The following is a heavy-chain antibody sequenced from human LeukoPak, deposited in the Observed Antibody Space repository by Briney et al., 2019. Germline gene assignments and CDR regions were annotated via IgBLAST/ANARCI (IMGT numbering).Heavy chain of an antibody. D-gene: IGHD3-22*01. CDR2: ISYDGSNK. V-gene: IGHV3-30-3*01. CDR1: GFTFSSYA. J-gene: IGHJ4*02. CDR3: ARDYAPRLYYYDSSGSNIDY. Sequence: GGSLRLSCAASGFTFSSYAMPWVRQAPGKGLEWVAVISYDGSNKYYADSVKGRFTISRDNSKNTLYLQMNSLRAEDTAVYYCARDYAPRLYYYDSSGSNIDYWGQGTPVTVSS.